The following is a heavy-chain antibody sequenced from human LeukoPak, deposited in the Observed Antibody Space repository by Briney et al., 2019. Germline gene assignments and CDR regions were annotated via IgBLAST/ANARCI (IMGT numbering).Heavy chain of an antibody. CDR1: GFTFSSYG. CDR3: ARVSVDTAFDY. D-gene: IGHD5-18*01. CDR2: ISGSGGST. J-gene: IGHJ4*02. V-gene: IGHV3-23*01. Sequence: PGGSLRLSCAASGFTFSSYGMSWVRQAPGKGLEWVSTISGSGGSTYYADSVKGRFTISKDNSKNTLYLQMNSLRAEDTAVFYCARVSVDTAFDYWGQGALVTVSS.